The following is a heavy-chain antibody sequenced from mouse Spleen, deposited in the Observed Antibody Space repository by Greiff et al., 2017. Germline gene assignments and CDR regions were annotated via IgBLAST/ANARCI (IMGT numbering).Heavy chain of an antibody. CDR1: GYTFTSYW. V-gene: IGHV1-52*01. CDR3: ARMGPHRYDGTRGPMDY. J-gene: IGHJ4*01. Sequence: QVQLQQPGAELVRPGSSVKLSCKASGYTFTSYWMHWVKQRPIQGLEWIGNIDPSDSETHYNQKFKDKATLTVDKSSSTAYMQLSSLTSEDSAVYYCARMGPHRYDGTRGPMDYWGQGTSVTVSS. D-gene: IGHD2-14*01. CDR2: IDPSDSET.